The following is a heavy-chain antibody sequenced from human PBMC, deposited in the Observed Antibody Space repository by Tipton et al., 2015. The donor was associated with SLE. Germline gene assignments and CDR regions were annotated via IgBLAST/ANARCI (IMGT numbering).Heavy chain of an antibody. D-gene: IGHD5/OR15-5a*01. CDR2: ITSSSGYI. CDR3: ARSVRV. Sequence: SLRLSCAASGFTFSSYSMNWVRQAPGKGLELVSSITSSSGYIYYADSVKGRSTISRDNNKNSPYLQLDILYTEDTAVYYCARSVRVWGQGILVTVSS. J-gene: IGHJ4*02. CDR1: GFTFSSYS. V-gene: IGHV3-21*04.